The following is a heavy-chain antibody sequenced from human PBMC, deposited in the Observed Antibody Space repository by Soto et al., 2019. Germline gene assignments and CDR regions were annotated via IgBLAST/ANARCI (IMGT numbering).Heavy chain of an antibody. CDR1: GFTFSDYY. Sequence: GGSLRLSCAASGFTFSDYYMSWIRQAPGKGLEWVSNISSSGSTIYYADSVKGRFTISRDNAKNSLYLQMNSLRAEDSAVYYCARAYSYGHIAWFDPWGQGTLVTVSS. CDR3: ARAYSYGHIAWFDP. J-gene: IGHJ5*02. D-gene: IGHD5-18*01. V-gene: IGHV3-11*01. CDR2: ISSSGSTI.